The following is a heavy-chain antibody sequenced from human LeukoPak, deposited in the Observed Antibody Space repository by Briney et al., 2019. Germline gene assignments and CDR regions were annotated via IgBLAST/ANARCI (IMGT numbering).Heavy chain of an antibody. Sequence: SETLSLTCSVSGGSMSSTSYYWGWIRQSPGKGLEWIGSMFDSRNVFYNPSLKSQVTISVDTSKNQFSLKLSSVTAADTAVYYCAREGGRITIFGVLGPGGWFDPWGQGTLVTVSS. V-gene: IGHV4-39*07. CDR1: GGSMSSTSYY. J-gene: IGHJ5*02. CDR3: AREGGRITIFGVLGPGGWFDP. CDR2: MFDSRNV. D-gene: IGHD3-3*01.